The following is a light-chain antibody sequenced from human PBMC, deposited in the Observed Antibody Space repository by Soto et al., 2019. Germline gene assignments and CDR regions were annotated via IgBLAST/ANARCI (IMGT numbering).Light chain of an antibody. CDR1: QSVSSSY. J-gene: IGKJ1*01. CDR3: QQYGSSPLT. V-gene: IGKV3-20*01. Sequence: EIVLTQSPGTLSLSPGERATLSCRASQSVSSSYLAWYQQKPGQAPRLLIYGASSRATGIPDRFSGSGSGTDFTLTIIILEPEDFAVYYCQQYGSSPLTFGQGTKVDIK. CDR2: GAS.